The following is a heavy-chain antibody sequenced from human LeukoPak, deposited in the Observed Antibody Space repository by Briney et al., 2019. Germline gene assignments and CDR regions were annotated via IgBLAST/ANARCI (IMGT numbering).Heavy chain of an antibody. CDR3: ARVGTYSRRFDP. J-gene: IGHJ5*02. Sequence: PSETLSLTCTVSGGSISSGGYYWSWIRQHPGKGLEWIGYIYYSGSTYYNPSLKSRVTISVDTSKNQFSLKLSPVTAADTAVYYCARVGTYSRRFDPWGQGTLVTVSS. D-gene: IGHD7-27*01. CDR1: GGSISSGGYY. CDR2: IYYSGST. V-gene: IGHV4-31*03.